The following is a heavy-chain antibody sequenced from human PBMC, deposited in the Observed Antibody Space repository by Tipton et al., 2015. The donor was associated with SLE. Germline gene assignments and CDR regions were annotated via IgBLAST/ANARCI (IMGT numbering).Heavy chain of an antibody. CDR3: ARDLAVFGVFPFTYMAI. J-gene: IGHJ6*03. V-gene: IGHV4-61*02. CDR1: GASITSGNNY. Sequence: TLSLTCTVSGASITSGNNYWNWIRHPAGKGLEWIGRVYTSGATNYSPSFESRVTISLDMSKNQFSLTLSSVTAADTAVYYCARDLAVFGVFPFTYMAIWGKGTPFPVSS. D-gene: IGHD3-3*01. CDR2: VYTSGAT.